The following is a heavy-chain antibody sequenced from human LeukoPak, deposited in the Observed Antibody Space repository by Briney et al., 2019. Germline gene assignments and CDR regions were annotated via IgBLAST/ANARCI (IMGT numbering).Heavy chain of an antibody. Sequence: PGGSLRLSCAASGFTFSSYSMNWVRQAPGKGLEWVSSISSSSSYIYYADSVKGRFTISRDNAKNSLYLQMNSLRAEDTAVYYCAREASDTAMGFDYWGQGTLVTVSS. CDR3: AREASDTAMGFDY. D-gene: IGHD5-18*01. CDR1: GFTFSSYS. J-gene: IGHJ4*02. CDR2: ISSSSSYI. V-gene: IGHV3-21*01.